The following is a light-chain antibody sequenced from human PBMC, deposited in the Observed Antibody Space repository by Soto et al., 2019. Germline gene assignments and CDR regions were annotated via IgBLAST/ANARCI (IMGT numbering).Light chain of an antibody. J-gene: IGKJ1*01. CDR2: KAS. CDR1: QSISSW. CDR3: QQYRT. Sequence: DIQMTQSPSTLSASVGDRVTITCRASQSISSWLAWYRKKPGKAPKLLIYKASTLESGVPSRFSGSGSGTECTLTISSLQPDDFATYYCQQYRTFGQGTKVEIK. V-gene: IGKV1-5*03.